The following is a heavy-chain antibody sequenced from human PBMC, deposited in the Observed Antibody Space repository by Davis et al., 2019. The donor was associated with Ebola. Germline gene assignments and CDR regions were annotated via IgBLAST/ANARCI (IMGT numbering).Heavy chain of an antibody. CDR3: ASQNWNEHAFDI. Sequence: PGGSLRLSCAASGFTFGDYAMSWVRQAPGKGLEWVSVIYSSGSTYYADSVKGRFTISRDNSKNTLYLQMNSLRAEDTAVYYCASQNWNEHAFDIWGQGTMVTVSS. CDR1: GFTFGDYA. V-gene: IGHV3-53*01. D-gene: IGHD1-1*01. J-gene: IGHJ3*02. CDR2: IYSSGST.